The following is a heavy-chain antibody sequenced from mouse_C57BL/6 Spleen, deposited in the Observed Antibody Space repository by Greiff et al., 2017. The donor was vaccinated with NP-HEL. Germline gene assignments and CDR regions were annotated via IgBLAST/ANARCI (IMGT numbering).Heavy chain of an antibody. Sequence: QVQLKESGAELVKPGAPVKMSCKASGYTFTTYPIEWMKQNHGKSLEWIGNFHPYNDDTKYNEKFKGKATLTVEKSSSTVYLELSRLTSDDSAVYYCARGITTVPWFAYWGQGTLVTVSA. J-gene: IGHJ3*01. CDR3: ARGITTVPWFAY. V-gene: IGHV1-47*01. CDR2: FHPYNDDT. CDR1: GYTFTTYP. D-gene: IGHD1-1*01.